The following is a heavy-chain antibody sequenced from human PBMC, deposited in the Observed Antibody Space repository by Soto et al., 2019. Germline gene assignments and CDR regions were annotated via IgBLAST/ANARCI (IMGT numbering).Heavy chain of an antibody. CDR1: GGSISSSSYY. V-gene: IGHV4-39*01. CDR2: IYYSGST. Sequence: QLQLQESGPGLVKPSETLSLTCTVSGGSISSSSYYWGWIRQPPGKGLGWIGSIYYSGSTYYNPSLKSRVTISVDTSKNQFSLKLSSVTAADTAVYYCARHDRIAAAGTEGDYWGQGTLVTVSS. J-gene: IGHJ4*02. CDR3: ARHDRIAAAGTEGDY. D-gene: IGHD6-13*01.